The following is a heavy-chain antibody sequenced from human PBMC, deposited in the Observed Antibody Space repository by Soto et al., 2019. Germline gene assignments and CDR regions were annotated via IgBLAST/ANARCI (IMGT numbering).Heavy chain of an antibody. Sequence: GASVKVSCKASGFTFTNSAIHWVPQARGQRLEWIGWLVVGSGNTNYAQKFQERVTITRDMSTSTAYMQLSSLRSEDTAIYYCAARSGYSTSYYYMVGWVKGTTVTVSS. CDR2: LVVGSGNT. J-gene: IGHJ6*03. D-gene: IGHD3-3*01. V-gene: IGHV1-58*02. CDR1: GFTFTNSA. CDR3: AARSGYSTSYYYMVG.